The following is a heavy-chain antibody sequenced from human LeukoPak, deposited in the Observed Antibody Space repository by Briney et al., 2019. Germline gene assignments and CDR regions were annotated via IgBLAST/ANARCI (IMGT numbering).Heavy chain of an antibody. CDR2: ISYDGSNK. CDR3: AKDRTLYYYDSSGAIDY. J-gene: IGHJ4*02. V-gene: IGHV3-30*18. D-gene: IGHD3-22*01. Sequence: GGSPRLSCAASGFTFSSYGMHWVRQAPGKGLEWVAVISYDGSNKYYADSVKGRFTISRDNSKNTLYLQMNSLRAEDTAVYYCAKDRTLYYYDSSGAIDYWGQGTLVTVSS. CDR1: GFTFSSYG.